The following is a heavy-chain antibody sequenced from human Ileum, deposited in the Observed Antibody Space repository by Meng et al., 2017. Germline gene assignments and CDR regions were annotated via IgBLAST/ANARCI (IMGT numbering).Heavy chain of an antibody. V-gene: IGHV4-34*01. Sequence: GSLRLSCAAYGGSFSGYYCGWIRQPPGKGLELIGEIDHSGSANYNPSLKSRVTISVDTSKNQFSLNLDSVTAADTAVYYCARGGGPRAYYFDYWGRGTLVTVSS. J-gene: IGHJ4*02. CDR3: ARGGGPRAYYFDY. CDR2: IDHSGSA. D-gene: IGHD3-10*01. CDR1: GGSFSGYY.